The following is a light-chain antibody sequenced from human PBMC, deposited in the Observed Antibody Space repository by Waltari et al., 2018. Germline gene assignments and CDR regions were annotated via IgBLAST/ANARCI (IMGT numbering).Light chain of an antibody. Sequence: SYVLTQPPSVSVAPGKTARIPCGGANIGGEVAHWYQQKPGQAPVLVINYDSDRPSGIPERFSGSKSGNTATLTIGRVEAGDEADYYCQVWDTLSDHVLFGGGTKLTVL. V-gene: IGLV3-21*04. J-gene: IGLJ2*01. CDR1: NIGGEV. CDR2: YDS. CDR3: QVWDTLSDHVL.